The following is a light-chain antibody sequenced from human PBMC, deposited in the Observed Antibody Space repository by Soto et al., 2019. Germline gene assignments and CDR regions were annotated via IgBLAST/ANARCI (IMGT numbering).Light chain of an antibody. V-gene: IGKV4-1*01. CDR3: QQYYRSPPT. Sequence: DIVMTQSPEYLAVPLGERATINCKSSQSVFYISNNKNYLAWYQQKPGQPPKLLIYWASTRESGVPDRFSGSGSGTYFSLTISSLQAEDVAVYYCQQYYRSPPTFGQGTKLEIK. CDR1: QSVFYISNNKNY. CDR2: WAS. J-gene: IGKJ2*01.